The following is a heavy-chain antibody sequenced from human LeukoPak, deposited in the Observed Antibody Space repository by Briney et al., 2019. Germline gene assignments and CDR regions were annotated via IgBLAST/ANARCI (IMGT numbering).Heavy chain of an antibody. V-gene: IGHV1-2*02. CDR3: ARSTTPKENEYFER. CDR2: INPNSGGT. D-gene: IGHD2/OR15-2a*01. CDR1: GYTFTGYY. J-gene: IGHJ1*01. Sequence: ASVKVSCKASGYTFTGYYMHWVRQAPGQGLEWMGWINPNSGGTNYAQKFQGRVTMTRDTSISTAYMELSRLRSDDTAVYYCARSTTPKENEYFERWGQGTLVTVSS.